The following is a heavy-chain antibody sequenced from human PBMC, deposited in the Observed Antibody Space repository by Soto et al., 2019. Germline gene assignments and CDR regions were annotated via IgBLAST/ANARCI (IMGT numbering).Heavy chain of an antibody. D-gene: IGHD2-15*01. CDR3: AKVVVAATRHTDFDS. J-gene: IGHJ4*02. V-gene: IGHV4-39*01. CDR1: GGSMNSNNYY. Sequence: SETLSLTCTVSGGSMNSNNYYWAWIRQPPGKGLAWIASIYYDVSTYYKPSLKSRVTISIDTSKNQFSLRLRSVTAAETAIYYCAKVVVAATRHTDFDSWGQGTLVTVS. CDR2: IYYDVST.